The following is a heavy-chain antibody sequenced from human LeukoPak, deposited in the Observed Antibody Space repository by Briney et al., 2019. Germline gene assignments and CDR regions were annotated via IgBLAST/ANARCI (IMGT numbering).Heavy chain of an antibody. V-gene: IGHV3-74*01. Sequence: PGGSLRLSCAASGFTLSSYWMHWVRQAPGKGLVWVSRINSDGSSTSYADSVKGRFTISRDNAKNTLYLQMNSLRAEDTAVYYCARGDVDSSITGTTTDHEGFDYWGQGTLVTVSS. J-gene: IGHJ4*02. CDR1: GFTLSSYW. CDR2: INSDGSST. D-gene: IGHD1-20*01. CDR3: ARGDVDSSITGTTTDHEGFDY.